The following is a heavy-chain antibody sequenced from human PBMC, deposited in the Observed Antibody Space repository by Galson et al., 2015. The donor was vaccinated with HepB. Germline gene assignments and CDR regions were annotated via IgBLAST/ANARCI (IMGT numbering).Heavy chain of an antibody. Sequence: SLRLSCAASGFTFSSYAMSWVRQAPGKGLEWVSAISGSGGSTYYADSVKGRFTISRDNSKNTLYLQMNSLRAEDTAVYYCAKDEPSYYYDSSGYYYVYWGQGTLVTVSS. J-gene: IGHJ4*02. CDR1: GFTFSSYA. V-gene: IGHV3-23*01. D-gene: IGHD3-22*01. CDR3: AKDEPSYYYDSSGYYYVY. CDR2: ISGSGGST.